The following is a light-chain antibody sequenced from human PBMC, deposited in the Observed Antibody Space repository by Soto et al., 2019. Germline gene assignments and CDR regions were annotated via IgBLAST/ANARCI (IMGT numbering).Light chain of an antibody. CDR2: WAS. CDR3: QKYYSPPLT. J-gene: IGKJ4*01. V-gene: IGKV4-1*01. CDR1: QSVLYSSNNKNY. Sequence: DIVMTQSPDSLAVSLGERATINCKSSQSVLYSSNNKNYLAWYQQKPGQPPKLLIYWASNRESGVPDRFSGSGSGTDFTLSISSLQAEDVAVYYCQKYYSPPLTFGGGTKVEIK.